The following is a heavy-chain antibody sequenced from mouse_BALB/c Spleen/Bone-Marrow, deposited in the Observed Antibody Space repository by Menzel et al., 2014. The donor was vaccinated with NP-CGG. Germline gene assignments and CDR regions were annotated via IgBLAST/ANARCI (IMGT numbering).Heavy chain of an antibody. D-gene: IGHD1-1*01. Sequence: EVHLVESGPELVKPGASVKISCKASGYTFTDYNMHWVKQSHGKSLEWIGYIYPNNGGTGYNQKFKSKATVTADNSSSTANMELRSLTSEDSAVYYCARRGSPYYFDYLCQGTTLTVSS. CDR2: IYPNNGGT. V-gene: IGHV1S29*02. CDR3: ARRGSPYYFDY. J-gene: IGHJ2*01. CDR1: GYTFTDYN.